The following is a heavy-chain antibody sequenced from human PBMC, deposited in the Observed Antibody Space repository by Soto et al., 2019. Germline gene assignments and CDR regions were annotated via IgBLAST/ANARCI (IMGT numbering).Heavy chain of an antibody. CDR2: IYYSGST. J-gene: IGHJ5*02. CDR1: GGSISSGGYY. Sequence: SETLSLTCTVSGGSISSGGYYWSWIRQHPGKGLEWIGYIYYSGSTYYNPSLKSRVTISVDTSKNQFSLKLSSVTAADTAVYYCARVFGGRITIFGVVIPNWFDPWGQGTLVTVSS. V-gene: IGHV4-31*03. CDR3: ARVFGGRITIFGVVIPNWFDP. D-gene: IGHD3-3*01.